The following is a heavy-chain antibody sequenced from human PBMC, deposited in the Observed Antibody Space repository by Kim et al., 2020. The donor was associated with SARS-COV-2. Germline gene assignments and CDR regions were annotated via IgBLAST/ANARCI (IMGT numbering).Heavy chain of an antibody. CDR3: TRAGGWY. J-gene: IGHJ4*02. CDR2: DGSEK. Sequence: DGSEKYYVDSVKGRFTISRDNAKNSLYLQMNSLGDEDTAVYYCTRAGGWYWGQGTLVTVSS. V-gene: IGHV3-7*03. D-gene: IGHD6-19*01.